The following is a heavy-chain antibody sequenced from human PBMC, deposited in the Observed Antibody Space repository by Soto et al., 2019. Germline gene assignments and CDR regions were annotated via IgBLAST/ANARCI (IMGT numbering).Heavy chain of an antibody. D-gene: IGHD3-3*01. Sequence: QLHLVQSGAVVKKPGASVTVSCSASGYPVTAYYMHWVRQAPGRGLEWMGGINPATGAAKYTQTFPGRVTMARDTSPGTVFFELSGLTSEDTAVFFCARGGGVGVAGSAAFDMWGQGTLVTVSS. CDR2: INPATGAA. CDR3: ARGGGVGVAGSAAFDM. V-gene: IGHV1-2*02. J-gene: IGHJ3*02. CDR1: GYPVTAYY.